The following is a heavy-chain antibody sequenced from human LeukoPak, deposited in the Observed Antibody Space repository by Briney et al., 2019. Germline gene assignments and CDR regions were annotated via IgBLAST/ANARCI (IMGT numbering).Heavy chain of an antibody. CDR3: ARHMPDTAMVQRGLYFDY. D-gene: IGHD5-18*01. V-gene: IGHV4-34*01. CDR1: GGSFSGYY. J-gene: IGHJ4*02. Sequence: SETLSLTCAVYGGSFSGYYWSWIRQPPGKGLEWIGSIYYSGSTYYNPSLKSRVTISVDTSKNQFSLKLSSVTAADTAVYYCARHMPDTAMVQRGLYFDYWGQGTLVTVSS. CDR2: IYYSGST.